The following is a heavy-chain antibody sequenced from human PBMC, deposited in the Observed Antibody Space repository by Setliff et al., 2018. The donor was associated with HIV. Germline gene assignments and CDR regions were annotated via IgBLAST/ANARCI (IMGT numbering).Heavy chain of an antibody. Sequence: GGSLRLSCAASGFTFSSYTMNWVRQAPGKGLEWVSVISGSGDITYYRESVKGRFTVSRDNSNNTVYLQMNSLRAEDTAVYYCAGESSIAVAEYFQHWGQGTLVTVSS. CDR3: AGESSIAVAEYFQH. CDR1: GFTFSSYT. J-gene: IGHJ1*01. D-gene: IGHD6-19*01. V-gene: IGHV3-23*01. CDR2: ISGSGDIT.